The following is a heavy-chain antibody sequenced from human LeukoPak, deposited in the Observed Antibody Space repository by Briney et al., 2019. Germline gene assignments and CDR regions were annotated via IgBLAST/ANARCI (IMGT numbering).Heavy chain of an antibody. V-gene: IGHV4-31*03. D-gene: IGHD3-9*01. CDR3: AKIDYDVVTGTGYYFDT. CDR1: IDSLSTGTHY. CDR2: VYYSGST. J-gene: IGHJ4*02. Sequence: PSETLSLTCTVSIDSLSTGTHYWNWIRQHPVKGLEWMGYVYYSGSTSYNPSLQSRITISVGPSKNQSSLKLKSVTAADTAIYYCAKIDYDVVTGTGYYFDTWGQGMLVAVSS.